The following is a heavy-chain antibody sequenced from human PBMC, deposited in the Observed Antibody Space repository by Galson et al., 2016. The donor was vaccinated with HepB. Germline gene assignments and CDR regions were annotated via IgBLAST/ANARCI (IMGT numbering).Heavy chain of an antibody. D-gene: IGHD2-2*01. CDR3: ARDVSPYASPPDY. J-gene: IGHJ4*02. CDR2: ISYEGSNK. V-gene: IGHV3-30*03. Sequence: SLRLSCAASGFSFSSYGMHWVRQAPGKGLEWVAIISYEGSNKYHADAAKGRFTITRDNAKNSVYLQMNSLRDDDTAVYYCARDVSPYASPPDYWGQGTLVTVSS. CDR1: GFSFSSYG.